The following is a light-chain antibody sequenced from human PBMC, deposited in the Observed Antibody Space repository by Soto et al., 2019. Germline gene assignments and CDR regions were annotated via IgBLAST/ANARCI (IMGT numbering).Light chain of an antibody. J-gene: IGLJ3*02. V-gene: IGLV2-14*01. CDR1: SSDVGGYNY. CDR3: SSYTATNTLV. Sequence: QSALTQPASVSGSPGQSITISCTGTSSDVGGYNYVSWYQQYPGKAPKVMIYEVSNRPSGVSNRFSGSKYANTASLTTSGLQSEDEADYYCSSYTATNTLVFGGGTKLTVL. CDR2: EVS.